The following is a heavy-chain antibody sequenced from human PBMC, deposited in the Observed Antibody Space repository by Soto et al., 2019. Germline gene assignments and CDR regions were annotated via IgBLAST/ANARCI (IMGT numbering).Heavy chain of an antibody. CDR3: ARDTMVVATRLSRGLWFGP. D-gene: IGHD2-15*01. CDR1: GGPFSSYA. V-gene: IGHV1-69*13. J-gene: IGHJ5*02. CDR2: IIPIFGTE. Sequence: ASVKVSCKASGGPFSSYAISWVRQAPGQGLEWMGGIIPIFGTENYAQKFQGRVTLPADESTSTAYMELSSLRSEDRAVYYCARDTMVVATRLSRGLWFGPWGHVTLFTVSS.